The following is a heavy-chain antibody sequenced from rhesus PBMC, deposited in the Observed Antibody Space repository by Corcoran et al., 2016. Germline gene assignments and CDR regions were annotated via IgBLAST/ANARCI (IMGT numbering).Heavy chain of an antibody. V-gene: IGHV4-169*02. Sequence: QLQLQESGPGLVKPSETLSVTCAVSGGSISSSYWSWIRQAPGKGLEWIGYIYGSGSSTNYNHSLKSRVTLAVDTSKNQRSLKLSAVTAADTAVYYCASTGMEDSWGQGVVVTVSS. J-gene: IGHJ6*01. CDR3: ASTGMEDS. CDR2: IYGSGSST. D-gene: IGHD1-1-1*01. CDR1: GGSISSSY.